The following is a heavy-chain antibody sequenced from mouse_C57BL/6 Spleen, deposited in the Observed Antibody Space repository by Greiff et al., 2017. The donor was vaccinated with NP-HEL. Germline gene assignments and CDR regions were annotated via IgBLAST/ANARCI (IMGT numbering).Heavy chain of an antibody. CDR1: GYTFTSYG. CDR2: IYPRSGNT. D-gene: IGHD1-1*01. CDR3: ARRDYYGSSYPSYAMDY. J-gene: IGHJ4*01. Sequence: QVQLKESGAELARPGASVKLSCKASGYTFTSYGISWVKQRTGQGLEWIGEIYPRSGNTYYNEKFKGKATLTADKSSSTAYMELRSLTSEDSAVYFCARRDYYGSSYPSYAMDYWGQGTSVTVSS. V-gene: IGHV1-81*01.